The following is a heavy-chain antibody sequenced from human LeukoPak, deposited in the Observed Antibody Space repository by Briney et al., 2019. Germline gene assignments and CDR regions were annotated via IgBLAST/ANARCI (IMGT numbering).Heavy chain of an antibody. CDR3: ARDTNPLYCSSTSCSLGN. V-gene: IGHV1-69*05. CDR2: IVPIFGTA. CDR1: GGTFSSYA. J-gene: IGHJ4*02. D-gene: IGHD2-2*01. Sequence: ASVKVSCKASGGTFSSYAISWVRQAPGQGLEWMGGIVPIFGTANYAQKFQGRVTITTDESTSTAYMELSSLRSEDTAVYYCARDTNPLYCSSTSCSLGNWGQGTLVTVSS.